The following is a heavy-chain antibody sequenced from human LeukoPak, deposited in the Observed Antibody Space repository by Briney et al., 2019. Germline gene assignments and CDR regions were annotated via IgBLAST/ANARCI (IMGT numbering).Heavy chain of an antibody. J-gene: IGHJ6*02. V-gene: IGHV3-30-3*01. CDR3: ARDYSSWYDYYYYGMDV. CDR1: GFTFSSYA. CDR2: ISYDGSNK. D-gene: IGHD6-13*01. Sequence: GGSLRLSCAASGFTFSSYAMHWVRQAPGKGLEWVAVISYDGSNKYYADSVKGRFTISRDNSKNTLYLQMNSLRAEDTAVYYCARDYSSWYDYYYYGMDVWGQGTTVTVSS.